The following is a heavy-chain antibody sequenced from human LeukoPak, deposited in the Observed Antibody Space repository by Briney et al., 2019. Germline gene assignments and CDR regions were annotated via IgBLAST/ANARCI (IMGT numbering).Heavy chain of an antibody. CDR3: ARGQQTYYHDSSGYYIRF. V-gene: IGHV3-74*01. J-gene: IGHJ4*02. D-gene: IGHD3-22*01. CDR2: ISPTGSTT. CDR1: GFSFSGHW. Sequence: GGSLRLSCTASGFSFSGHWMHWARQLPGKGLVWVSRISPTGSTTSYADSVKGRFTVSRDNAKNTLYLQVNNLRAEDTAVYYCARGQQTYYHDSSGYYIRFWGQGTLVTVSS.